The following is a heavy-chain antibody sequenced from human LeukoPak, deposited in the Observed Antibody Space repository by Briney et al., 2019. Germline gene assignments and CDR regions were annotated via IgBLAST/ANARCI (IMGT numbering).Heavy chain of an antibody. J-gene: IGHJ4*02. CDR3: ARAAVTTDFLPFDY. Sequence: ASVKVSCKASGYTFTSYGITWVRQAPGQGLEWMGWISAYNGNIIYAQKLQGRITMTPDTSTSTSCMELRSLRSDDTAVYYCARAAVTTDFLPFDYWGQGTLVTVSS. CDR2: ISAYNGNI. D-gene: IGHD4-17*01. V-gene: IGHV1-18*01. CDR1: GYTFTSYG.